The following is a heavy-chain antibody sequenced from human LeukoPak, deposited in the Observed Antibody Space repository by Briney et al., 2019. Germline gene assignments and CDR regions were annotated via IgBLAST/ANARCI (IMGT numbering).Heavy chain of an antibody. D-gene: IGHD3-3*01. J-gene: IGHJ4*02. Sequence: PGRSLRLSCAASGFTFDDYAMSWVRQAPGKGLEWVSGINWNAGSTGYADSVKGRFTISRDNAKNSLYLQLNSLRAEDTAVYYCARVPRSSRIPIFRWGQGTLVTVSS. V-gene: IGHV3-20*04. CDR3: ARVPRSSRIPIFR. CDR1: GFTFDDYA. CDR2: INWNAGST.